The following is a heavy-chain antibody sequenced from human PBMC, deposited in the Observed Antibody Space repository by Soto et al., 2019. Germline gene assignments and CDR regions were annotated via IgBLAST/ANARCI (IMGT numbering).Heavy chain of an antibody. CDR3: AQCVSFHRYFYYYMDV. J-gene: IGHJ6*03. V-gene: IGHV3-30*18. CDR2: ISYDGSNT. CDR1: GFTFISYG. Sequence: QVQLVESGGGVVQPGRSLRLSCAASGFTFISYGMHWVRQAPGKGLEWVAVISYDGSNTYYADSVKGRFTISRDNSKNTLYLQIDGLRAEDTAVYYCAQCVSFHRYFYYYMDVWGKGTTVTVSS.